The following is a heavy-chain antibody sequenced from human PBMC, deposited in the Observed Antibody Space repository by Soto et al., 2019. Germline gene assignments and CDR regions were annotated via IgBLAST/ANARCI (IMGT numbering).Heavy chain of an antibody. D-gene: IGHD3-22*01. CDR1: GFDFGDYT. Sequence: EVKLLESGGVVVQPGGSLRLSCAASGFDFGDYTMYWVRQPPGEALEWVSLIGWDGSVAYYRDSVKGRFTISRDNKKNDLYLQMNSLTTEDTGLYYCVAGGDTSGALDYWGQGTLVTVSS. CDR2: IGWDGSVA. V-gene: IGHV3-43*01. CDR3: VAGGDTSGALDY. J-gene: IGHJ4*02.